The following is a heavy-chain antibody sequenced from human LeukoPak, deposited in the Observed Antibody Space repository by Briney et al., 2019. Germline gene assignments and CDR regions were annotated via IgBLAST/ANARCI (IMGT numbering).Heavy chain of an antibody. V-gene: IGHV4-59*01. J-gene: IGHJ3*02. Sequence: PSETLSLTCTVSGGSISSYYWNRIRQPPGKGLEWIGYIYYSGSTNYNPSLKSRVTISVDTSKNQFSLKLSSVTAADTAVYYCAGRLWRRDGYNLSAFDIWGRGTMVTVSS. CDR3: AGRLWRRDGYNLSAFDI. CDR2: IYYSGST. CDR1: GGSISSYY. D-gene: IGHD5-24*01.